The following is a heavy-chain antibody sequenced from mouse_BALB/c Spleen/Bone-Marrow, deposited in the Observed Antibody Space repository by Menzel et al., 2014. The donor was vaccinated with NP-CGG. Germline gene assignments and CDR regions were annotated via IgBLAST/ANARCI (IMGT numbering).Heavy chain of an antibody. D-gene: IGHD1-1*01. CDR3: ARSGYGSSLFAY. J-gene: IGHJ3*01. CDR1: GFNIKDTY. Sequence: EVKLMESGAELVKPGASVKLSCTASGFNIKDTYMHWVKQGPEQGLEWIGRIDPANGNTKYDPKFQGKATITADTSSNTAYLQLSSLTSEDTAVYYCARSGYGSSLFAYWGQGTLVTVSA. V-gene: IGHV14-3*02. CDR2: IDPANGNT.